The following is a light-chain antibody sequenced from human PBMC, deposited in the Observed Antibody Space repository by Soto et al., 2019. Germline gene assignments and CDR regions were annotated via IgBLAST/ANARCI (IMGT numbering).Light chain of an antibody. CDR3: QQHEKWPYS. CDR2: SAS. CDR1: QSIRSS. J-gene: IGKJ2*03. V-gene: IGKV3-15*01. Sequence: IVMTQSPASLSVSPGERATLSCRASQSIRSSLAWYQRKPGQPPRLLIYSASSKTTGVPARFSGSGSGTEFTLTISSLQSEDSAIYYCQQHEKWPYSFGLGTMLEIK.